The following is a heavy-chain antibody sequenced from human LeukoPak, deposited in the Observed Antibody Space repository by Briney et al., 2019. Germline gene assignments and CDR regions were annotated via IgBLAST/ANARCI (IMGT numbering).Heavy chain of an antibody. CDR3: AGLPTFGDFVWN. D-gene: IGHD2/OR15-2a*01. V-gene: IGHV4-59*01. Sequence: PSETLSLTCTVSGGSISSYYWSWIRQPPGKGLEWIGYSYYTGSTNYNPSFRSRLTMSVDTSKNQFSLKMSSVTAADTAVYYCAGLPTFGDFVWNWGQGTLVTVSS. J-gene: IGHJ4*02. CDR1: GGSISSYY. CDR2: SYYTGST.